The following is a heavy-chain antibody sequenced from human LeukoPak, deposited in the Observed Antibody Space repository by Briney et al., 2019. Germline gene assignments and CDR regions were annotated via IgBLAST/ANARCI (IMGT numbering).Heavy chain of an antibody. J-gene: IGHJ3*02. CDR3: AKAGSTDAFDI. CDR2: ISGSGGST. V-gene: IGHV3-23*01. D-gene: IGHD3-10*01. Sequence: GGSLRLSCAASGFTFSTCAMSWVRQAPGKGLEWVSAISGSGGSTSHADSVRGRFTISRDNSKNTLFVQMNSLRAEDTAVYYCAKAGSTDAFDIWGQGTMVTVSS. CDR1: GFTFSTCA.